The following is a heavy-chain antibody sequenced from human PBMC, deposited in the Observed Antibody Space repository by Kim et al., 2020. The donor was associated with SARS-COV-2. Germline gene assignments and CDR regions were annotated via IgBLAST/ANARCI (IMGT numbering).Heavy chain of an antibody. Sequence: GGSLRLSCAASGFTFSDYYMSWIRQAPGKGLEWVSYISSSSSYTNYADSVKGRFTISRDNAKNSLYLQMNSLRAEDTAVYYCARVRYDFWSGYWVDVWGQGTTVTVSS. D-gene: IGHD3-3*01. J-gene: IGHJ6*02. V-gene: IGHV3-11*06. CDR1: GFTFSDYY. CDR2: ISSSSSYT. CDR3: ARVRYDFWSGYWVDV.